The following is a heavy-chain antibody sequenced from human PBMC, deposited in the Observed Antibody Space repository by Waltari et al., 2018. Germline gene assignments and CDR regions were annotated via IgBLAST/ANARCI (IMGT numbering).Heavy chain of an antibody. D-gene: IGHD6-25*01. CDR3: ARSLVRKAAADY. CDR2: IYYSGST. V-gene: IGHV4-59*11. J-gene: IGHJ4*02. CDR1: GGSISSHY. Sequence: QVQLQQWGPGLVKPSETLSLTCTVSGGSISSHYWSWIRQPPGKGLEWIGYIYYSGSTNYNPALKSRVTISVDTSKNQFSLKLSSVTAADTAVYYCARSLVRKAAADYWGQGTLVTVSS.